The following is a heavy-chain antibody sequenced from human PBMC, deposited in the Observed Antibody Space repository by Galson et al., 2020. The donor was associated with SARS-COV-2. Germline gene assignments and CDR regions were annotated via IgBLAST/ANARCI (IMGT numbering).Heavy chain of an antibody. V-gene: IGHV1-2*02. CDR1: GYTFTDYY. CDR2: INPTSGGT. J-gene: IGHJ6*02. CDR3: ARLRYYDVLTGYIVDV. Sequence: ASVKVSCKASGYTFTDYYIHWVRQAPGQGLAWMGWINPTSGGTNYAQKFEGRVTMTRDTSITTAYMELSRLRADDTAVYYCARLRYYDVLTGYIVDVWGQGTMVTVSS. D-gene: IGHD3-9*01.